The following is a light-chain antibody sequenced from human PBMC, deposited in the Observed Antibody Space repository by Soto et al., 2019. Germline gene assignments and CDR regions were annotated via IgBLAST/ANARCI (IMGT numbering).Light chain of an antibody. CDR3: NSYTTSGPPNSV. J-gene: IGLJ1*01. CDR2: DVT. V-gene: IGLV2-14*03. CDR1: GRDVGGFDS. Sequence: QSVLIQRASGSECLWLSVIVFCTGSGRDVGGFDSVSWFQQHPGKAPKLLISDVTDRPSGISDRFSGSKSGNTASLTISWLQAEDEADYYCNSYTTSGPPNSVFGTGTKVTVL.